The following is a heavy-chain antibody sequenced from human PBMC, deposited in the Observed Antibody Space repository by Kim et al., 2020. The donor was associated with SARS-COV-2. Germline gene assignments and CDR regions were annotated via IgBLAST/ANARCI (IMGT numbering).Heavy chain of an antibody. V-gene: IGHV3-23*01. Sequence: SGKGRFTISRDNSKNTLYLQMNSLRAEDTAVYYCAKLRPRYGLWPNYFDYWGQGTLVTVSS. CDR3: AKLRPRYGLWPNYFDY. D-gene: IGHD5-18*01. J-gene: IGHJ4*02.